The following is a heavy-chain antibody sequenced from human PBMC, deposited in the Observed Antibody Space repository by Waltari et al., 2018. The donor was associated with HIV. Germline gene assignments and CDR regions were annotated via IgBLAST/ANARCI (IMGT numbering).Heavy chain of an antibody. V-gene: IGHV3-48*04. CDR1: GFTFSSYS. D-gene: IGHD3-22*01. CDR3: ARDGPMIVVVQDAFDI. CDR2: ISSSSSTI. J-gene: IGHJ3*02. Sequence: EVQLVESGGGLVQPGGSLRLSCAASGFTFSSYSMNWVRQAPGKGLEWVSYISSSSSTIYYADSVKGRFTISRDNAKNSLYLQMNSLRAEDTAVYYCARDGPMIVVVQDAFDIWGQGTMVTVSS.